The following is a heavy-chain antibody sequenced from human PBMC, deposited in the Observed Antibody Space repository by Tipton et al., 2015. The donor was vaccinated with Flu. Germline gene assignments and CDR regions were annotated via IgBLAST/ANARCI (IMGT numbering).Heavy chain of an antibody. V-gene: IGHV4-34*01. D-gene: IGHD4-11*01. J-gene: IGHJ5*02. Sequence: TLSLTCAVYGGSFSGYYWSWIRQPPGKGLEWIGEINHSGSTNYNPSLKSRVTISVDKSKNQFSLRLTSVTAADTAVYYCARRDYSNYVSEPKNWFDPWAREPWSPSPQ. CDR2: INHSGST. CDR3: ARRDYSNYVSEPKNWFDP. CDR1: GGSFSGYY.